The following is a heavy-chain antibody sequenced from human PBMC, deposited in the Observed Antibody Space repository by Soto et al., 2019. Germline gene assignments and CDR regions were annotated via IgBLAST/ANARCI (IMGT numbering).Heavy chain of an antibody. V-gene: IGHV2-5*02. CDR3: AHKGYGDYPLDY. J-gene: IGHJ4*01. CDR1: GFSLSTSGVG. D-gene: IGHD4-17*01. Sequence: QITLKESGPTLVKPTQTLTLTCTFSGFSLSTSGVGVGWIRQPPGKALEWLAVIYWDDSKHYRPSLESRLTXXKXXSKNQVVLTMTNMDPVDTATYYCAHKGYGDYPLDYWGHGTLVTVSS. CDR2: IYWDDSK.